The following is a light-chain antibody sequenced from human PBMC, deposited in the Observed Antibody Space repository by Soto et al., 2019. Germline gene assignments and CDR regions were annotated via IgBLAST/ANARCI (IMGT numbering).Light chain of an antibody. Sequence: QSVLTQPPSASESPGQSVTISCTGTRSDVGGYNYVSWYQQYPGKAPKLIIYEVNKRPSGVPDRFSGSKSGITASLTVSGLQAEDEADYYCCSFAGNNNYVFGTGTQLTVL. CDR3: CSFAGNNNYV. J-gene: IGLJ1*01. V-gene: IGLV2-8*01. CDR1: RSDVGGYNY. CDR2: EVN.